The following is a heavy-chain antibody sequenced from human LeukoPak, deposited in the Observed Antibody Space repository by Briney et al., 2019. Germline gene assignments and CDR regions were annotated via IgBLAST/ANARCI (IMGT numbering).Heavy chain of an antibody. D-gene: IGHD6-19*01. Sequence: ASVKVSCKASGYTFTSYYMHWVRRAPGQGPEWMGIINPSGGSTSYAQKFQGRVTMTRDTSTSTVYMELSSLRSEDTAVYYCARQRRSIAVAGGWFDPWGQGTLVTVSS. V-gene: IGHV1-46*01. CDR3: ARQRRSIAVAGGWFDP. J-gene: IGHJ5*02. CDR1: GYTFTSYY. CDR2: INPSGGST.